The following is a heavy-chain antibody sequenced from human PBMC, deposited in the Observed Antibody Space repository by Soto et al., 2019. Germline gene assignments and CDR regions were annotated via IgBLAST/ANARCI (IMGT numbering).Heavy chain of an antibody. J-gene: IGHJ6*03. D-gene: IGHD3-9*01. Sequence: SETLSLTCAVYGGSFSGYHWSWIRQPPGKGLEWIGEITDSGSTNYDPSLKSRVTISLDTSRSQFSLKLNSVTAADTAVYYCARTVLGPDLLADSFVDYYYYMDVWGQGTTVTVSS. CDR3: ARTVLGPDLLADSFVDYYYYMDV. CDR2: ITDSGST. V-gene: IGHV4-34*01. CDR1: GGSFSGYH.